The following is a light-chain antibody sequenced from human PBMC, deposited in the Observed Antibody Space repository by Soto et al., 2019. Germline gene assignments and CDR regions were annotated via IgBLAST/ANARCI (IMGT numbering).Light chain of an antibody. CDR3: SSYTSSRTLV. V-gene: IGLV2-14*01. CDR2: EVN. Sequence: QSALTQPASVSGSPGKSITISCTGTSRYFCAYNYVSWYQQHPVKAPKLIIDEVNHRPSGVANRLSGSKSGNTASLTISGLPAEDEADYYCSSYTSSRTLVFGGGPKLTVL. J-gene: IGLJ3*02. CDR1: SRYFCAYNY.